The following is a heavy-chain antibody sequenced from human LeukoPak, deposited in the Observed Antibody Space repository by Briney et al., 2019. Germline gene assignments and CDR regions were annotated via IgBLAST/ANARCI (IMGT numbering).Heavy chain of an antibody. CDR2: ISSNGGST. Sequence: PGGSLRLSCSASGFTFSSYAMHWVRQAPGKGLEYVSAISSNGGSTYYADSVKGRFTISRDNSKNTLYLQMSSLRAEDTAVYYCVKDLYSSGWLTNEMIDYWGQGTLVTVSS. J-gene: IGHJ4*02. D-gene: IGHD6-25*01. V-gene: IGHV3-64D*06. CDR3: VKDLYSSGWLTNEMIDY. CDR1: GFTFSSYA.